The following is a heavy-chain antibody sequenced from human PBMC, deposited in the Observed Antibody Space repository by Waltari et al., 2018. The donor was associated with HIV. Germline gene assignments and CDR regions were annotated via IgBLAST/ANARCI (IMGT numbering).Heavy chain of an antibody. CDR2: VEYDGQR. V-gene: IGHV4-34*01. Sequence: QVQLAQWGAGLVKPSETLSVTCAVSNASCDPSYFWTWVLQAPEKWLEWIGEVEYDGQRFYSPSLQSRISASLDASKSQFSLGLTSATAADTAFYLCVRGPNWQLGGLDVWVLGTT. CDR3: VRGPNWQLGGLDV. D-gene: IGHD1-1*01. J-gene: IGHJ6*02. CDR1: NASCDPSY.